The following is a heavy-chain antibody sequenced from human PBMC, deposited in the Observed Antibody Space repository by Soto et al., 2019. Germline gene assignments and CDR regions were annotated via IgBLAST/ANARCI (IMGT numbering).Heavy chain of an antibody. D-gene: IGHD2-2*01. CDR2: ISNTGNT. V-gene: IGHV4-59*01. J-gene: IGHJ4*02. CDR1: GGSISGYY. CDR3: ASDSAVGSSKRGFEY. Sequence: AQLQESGPRLVRPSETLSLSCTVSGGSISGYYWNWIRQPPGRGLEWIGYISNTGNTNYNPSLNGRVSISVDTSKNQVSLNLRAVTAEDTALYDCASDSAVGSSKRGFEYWGQGTLVTVSS.